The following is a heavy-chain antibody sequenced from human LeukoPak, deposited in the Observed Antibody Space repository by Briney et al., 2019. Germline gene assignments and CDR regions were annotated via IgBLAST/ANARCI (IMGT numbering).Heavy chain of an antibody. Sequence: PSETLSLTCTVSGGSISRSSWYWSWIRQPPGKGLEWVANIKQDGSEKYYVDSVKGRFTISRDNAKNSLYLQMNSLRAEDTAVYYCARAIDYWGQGTLVTVSS. CDR2: IKQDGSEK. CDR3: ARAIDY. V-gene: IGHV3-7*01. J-gene: IGHJ4*02. CDR1: GGSISRSS.